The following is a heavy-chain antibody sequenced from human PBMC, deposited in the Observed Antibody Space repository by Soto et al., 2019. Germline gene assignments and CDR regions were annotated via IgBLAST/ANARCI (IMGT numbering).Heavy chain of an antibody. V-gene: IGHV4-34*01. CDR2: INHSGST. CDR1: GGSFSGYY. CDR3: ARGIIAAAGSGLCWFDP. Sequence: SETLSLTCAVYGGSFSGYYWSWIRQPPGKGLEWIVEINHSGSTNYNPSLKSRVTISVDTSKNQFSLKLSSVTAADTAVYYCARGIIAAAGSGLCWFDPWGQGTLVTVSS. D-gene: IGHD6-13*01. J-gene: IGHJ5*02.